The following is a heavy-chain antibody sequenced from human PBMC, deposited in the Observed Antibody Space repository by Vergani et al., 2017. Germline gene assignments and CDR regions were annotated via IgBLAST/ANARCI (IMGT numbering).Heavy chain of an antibody. CDR3: GRVADFYGLGSRLLDL. D-gene: IGHD3-10*01. CDR2: MYHSGST. CDR1: GGSMSGYY. Sequence: QVRLQESAPGLVKPPETLSLTCSVSGGSMSGYYWSWIRQPPGKELEGIGYMYHSGSTNSNPSLDTRVTISGDTSKNQFSLKLNSVTAADTAVYYCGRVADFYGLGSRLLDLWGQGILVTVSS. V-gene: IGHV4-59*01. J-gene: IGHJ5*02.